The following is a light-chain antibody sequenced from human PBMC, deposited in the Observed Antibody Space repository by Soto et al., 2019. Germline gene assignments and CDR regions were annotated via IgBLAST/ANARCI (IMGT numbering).Light chain of an antibody. Sequence: QSALTQPRSVSGSPGQSVTISCTGTSSDVGAYNLVSWYQHNPGKAPKLMIFDVSARPSGVPDRFSGSKSANTASLTISGLQTEDEADYYCCSYAGTYIPLFGGGTKLTVL. J-gene: IGLJ2*01. CDR3: CSYAGTYIPL. V-gene: IGLV2-11*01. CDR2: DVS. CDR1: SSDVGAYNL.